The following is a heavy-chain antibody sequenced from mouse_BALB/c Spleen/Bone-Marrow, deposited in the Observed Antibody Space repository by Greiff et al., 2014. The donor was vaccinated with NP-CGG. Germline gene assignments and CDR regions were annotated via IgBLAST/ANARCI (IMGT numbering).Heavy chain of an antibody. CDR3: APYYYGSSQFAY. D-gene: IGHD1-1*01. J-gene: IGHJ3*01. CDR2: IDPANGNT. V-gene: IGHV14-3*02. CDR1: GFNIKDTY. Sequence: DVQLQESGAELVKPGASVKLSGTASGFNIKDTYMHWVKQRPEQGLEWIGRIDPANGNTKYDPKFQGKATITADTSSNTAYLQLSSLTSEDTAVYYCAPYYYGSSQFAYWGQGTLVTVSA.